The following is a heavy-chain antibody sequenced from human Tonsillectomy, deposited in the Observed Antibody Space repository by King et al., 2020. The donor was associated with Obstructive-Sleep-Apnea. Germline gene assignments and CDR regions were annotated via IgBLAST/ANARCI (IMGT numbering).Heavy chain of an antibody. V-gene: IGHV3-23*04. Sequence: VQLVESVGGLVQPGGSLRLSCAASVFTFSSYAMNWVRHAPGKGLDWGSAIIGSGGSTSYADSVKGRFTISRDNSKNTLYLQMNSLRAEDTAVYYCAKPSPGSDAFDVWGQGTMVTVSS. D-gene: IGHD3-10*01. CDR1: VFTFSSYA. CDR2: IIGSGGST. CDR3: AKPSPGSDAFDV. J-gene: IGHJ3*01.